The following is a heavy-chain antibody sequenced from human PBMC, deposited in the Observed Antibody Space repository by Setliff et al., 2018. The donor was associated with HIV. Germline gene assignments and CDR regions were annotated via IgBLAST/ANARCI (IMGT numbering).Heavy chain of an antibody. V-gene: IGHV1-3*01. CDR3: ARDASTGWRTMGFDY. Sequence: ASVKVSCKASGYTFTNYAMHWVRQAPGQRLEWMGWINAGNGNIRYSQKFQGRVTLTRDTSASTVYLDLSSLRSEDTAIYYCARDASTGWRTMGFDYWGQGTLVTVSS. D-gene: IGHD6-19*01. CDR2: INAGNGNI. J-gene: IGHJ4*02. CDR1: GYTFTNYA.